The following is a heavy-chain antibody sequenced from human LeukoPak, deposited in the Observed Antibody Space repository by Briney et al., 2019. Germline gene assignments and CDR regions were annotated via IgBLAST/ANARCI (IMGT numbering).Heavy chain of an antibody. Sequence: GGSLRLSCAASGFTVSSNYMSWVRQAPGKGLDWVSVIYSGGSTYYADSVKGRFTISRDNSKNTLYLQMNSLRAEDTAVYYCARDSKRKYYFDYWGQGTLVTVSS. D-gene: IGHD1-14*01. V-gene: IGHV3-66*01. J-gene: IGHJ4*02. CDR3: ARDSKRKYYFDY. CDR1: GFTVSSNY. CDR2: IYSGGST.